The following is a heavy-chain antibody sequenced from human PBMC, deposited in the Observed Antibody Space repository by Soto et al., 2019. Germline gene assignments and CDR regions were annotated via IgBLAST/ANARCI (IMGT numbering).Heavy chain of an antibody. J-gene: IGHJ6*02. CDR3: ASENSQYYYYGMDV. CDR2: IYSGGST. CDR1: GFTVSSNY. V-gene: IGHV3-53*01. Sequence: EVQLVESGGGLIQPGGSLRPSCAASGFTVSSNYMSWVRQAPGKGLEWVSVIYSGGSTYYADSVKGRFTISGDNSKNTPYLQMNSLRAEGTAVYYCASENSQYYYYGMDVWGQGTTVTVSS.